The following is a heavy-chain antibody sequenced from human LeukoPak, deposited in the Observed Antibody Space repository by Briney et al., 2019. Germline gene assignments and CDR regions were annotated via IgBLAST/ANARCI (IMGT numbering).Heavy chain of an antibody. J-gene: IGHJ4*02. Sequence: SETLSLTCTVSGGSISSYYWSWIRQPPGKGLEWIGYIYYSGSTNYNPSLKSRVTISVDTSKNQFSLKLSSVTAADTAVYYCASRLLWFGELPEPYWGQGTLVTVSS. CDR2: IYYSGST. CDR3: ASRLLWFGELPEPY. CDR1: GGSISSYY. V-gene: IGHV4-59*12. D-gene: IGHD3-10*01.